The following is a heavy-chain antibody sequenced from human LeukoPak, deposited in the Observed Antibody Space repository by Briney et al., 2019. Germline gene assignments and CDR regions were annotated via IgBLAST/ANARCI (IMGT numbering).Heavy chain of an antibody. CDR2: IYYSGST. J-gene: IGHJ4*02. D-gene: IGHD3-16*01. V-gene: IGHV4-31*03. CDR1: GGSISSGGYY. Sequence: SQTLSLTCTVSGGSISSGGYYWSWIRQHPGKGLEWIGYIYYSGSTYYNPSLKSRVTISVDTSKNQFSLKLSSVTAADTAVYYCARVMITFGGVPDYWGQGTLVTVSS. CDR3: ARVMITFGGVPDY.